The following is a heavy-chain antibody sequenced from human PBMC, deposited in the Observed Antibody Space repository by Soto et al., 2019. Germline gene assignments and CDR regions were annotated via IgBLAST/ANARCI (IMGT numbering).Heavy chain of an antibody. V-gene: IGHV3-48*02. Sequence: EVQLVESGGDLVQPGGSLRLSCAASGFTFNTYNMNWIRQAPGKGLEWVSYILSSSGTIYYADSVKGRFTISRDNAKNSVYLQMNSLRDEDTAVYYCAKDRMDHNSVWDPFDLWGQGTMVTISS. J-gene: IGHJ3*01. D-gene: IGHD2-15*01. CDR1: GFTFNTYN. CDR2: ILSSSGTI. CDR3: AKDRMDHNSVWDPFDL.